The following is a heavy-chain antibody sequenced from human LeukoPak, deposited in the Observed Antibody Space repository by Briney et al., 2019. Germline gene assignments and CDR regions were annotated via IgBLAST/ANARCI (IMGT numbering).Heavy chain of an antibody. J-gene: IGHJ6*03. CDR2: IYYSGST. V-gene: IGHV4-59*01. CDR3: ARTTYYYGSGTFYYYYYMDV. CDR1: GGSISSYY. D-gene: IGHD3-10*01. Sequence: NPSETLSLTCTVSGGSISSYYWSWIRQPPGKGLEWIGYIYYSGSTNYNPSLKSRVTISVDTSKNQFSLKLSSVTAADTAVYYCARTTYYYGSGTFYYYYYMDVWGKGTTVTISS.